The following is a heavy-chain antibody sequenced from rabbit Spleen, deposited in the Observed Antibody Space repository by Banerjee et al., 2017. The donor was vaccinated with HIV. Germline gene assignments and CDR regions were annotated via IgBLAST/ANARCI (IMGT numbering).Heavy chain of an antibody. D-gene: IGHD2-1*01. CDR1: GVSFSSTYY. CDR3: ARGSAAMTMVITGYYLSL. Sequence: QEQLVESGGDLVKPGASLTLTCIASGVSFSSTYYICWVRQAPGKGLEWIGCIYPDGSGSTAYATWAKGRFTISKTSSTTVTLQMTSLTAADTATYFCARGSAAMTMVITGYYLSLWGPGTLVTVS. CDR2: IYPDGSGST. J-gene: IGHJ4*01. V-gene: IGHV1S45*01.